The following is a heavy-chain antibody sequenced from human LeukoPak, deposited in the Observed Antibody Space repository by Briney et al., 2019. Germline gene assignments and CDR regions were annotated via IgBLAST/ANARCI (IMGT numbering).Heavy chain of an antibody. CDR1: GFTLTSYS. Sequence: PGGSLRLSCAASGFTLTSYSMNWVRQAPGQGLEWMGIINPSGGSTSYAQKFQGRVTMTRDMSTSTVYMELSSLRSEDTAVYYCARGGGYYNYPGAFDIWGQGTMVTVSS. V-gene: IGHV1-46*01. CDR3: ARGGGYYNYPGAFDI. D-gene: IGHD3-22*01. J-gene: IGHJ3*02. CDR2: INPSGGST.